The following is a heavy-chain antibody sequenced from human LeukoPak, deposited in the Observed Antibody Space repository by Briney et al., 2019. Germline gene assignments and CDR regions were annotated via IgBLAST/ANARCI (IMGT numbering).Heavy chain of an antibody. CDR3: ARGGIVVANTGAFDI. Sequence: SETLSLTCTVSGGSISPFYWNWIRQPPGKGLEWIGYIYYTGGTSYSPSLNSRATISVDTSKNQISLKLNSVTAADTAVYYCARGGIVVANTGAFDIWGQGTMVPVSS. D-gene: IGHD3-22*01. CDR2: IYYTGGT. CDR1: GGSISPFY. V-gene: IGHV4-59*12. J-gene: IGHJ3*02.